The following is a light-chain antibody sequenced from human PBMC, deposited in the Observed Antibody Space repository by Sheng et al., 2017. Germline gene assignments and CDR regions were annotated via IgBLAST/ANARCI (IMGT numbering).Light chain of an antibody. CDR3: QQYINGYT. V-gene: IGKV3-15*01. Sequence: ETVMTQSPATLSVSPGERVTLSCRASESVRSSVAWYQYKAGQAPRLLIYAASTRASGIPDRFSGSGSGTEFTLTISSLQSEDFAVYYCQQYINGYTFGQGSKLEIK. CDR1: ESVRSS. J-gene: IGKJ2*01. CDR2: AAS.